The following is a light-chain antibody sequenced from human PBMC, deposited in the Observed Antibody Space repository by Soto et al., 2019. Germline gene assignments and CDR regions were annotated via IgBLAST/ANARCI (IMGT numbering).Light chain of an antibody. V-gene: IGKV4-1*01. CDR3: QQYYSTPPT. J-gene: IGKJ1*01. CDR2: RAS. CDR1: QSVLYSSNNEHY. Sequence: DIVMTQSPDSLAVSLGERATINCKSSQSVLYSSNNEHYLAWYQQKPGQPPNLLIYRASTRESGVPDRFGGSGSGTDFTLTITSLQAEDVAVYYCQQYYSTPPTFGQGTKVEIK.